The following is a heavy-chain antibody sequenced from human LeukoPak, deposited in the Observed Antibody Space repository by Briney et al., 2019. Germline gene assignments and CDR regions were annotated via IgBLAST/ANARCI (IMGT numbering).Heavy chain of an antibody. CDR1: GGSISSHY. J-gene: IGHJ4*02. Sequence: PSETLSLTCTVSGGSISSHYWSWIRQPPGKGLEWIGYIYYSGSTNYNPSLKSRVTISVDTSKNQFSLKLSSVTAADTAVYYCARVLRFLEWLLLDYWGQGTLVTVFS. D-gene: IGHD3-3*01. V-gene: IGHV4-59*11. CDR2: IYYSGST. CDR3: ARVLRFLEWLLLDY.